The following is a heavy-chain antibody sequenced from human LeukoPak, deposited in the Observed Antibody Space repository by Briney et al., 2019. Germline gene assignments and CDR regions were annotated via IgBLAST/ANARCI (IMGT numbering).Heavy chain of an antibody. D-gene: IGHD3-10*01. CDR2: IYYSGST. Sequence: SETLSLTCTVSGYSISSGYYWGWIRQPPGKGLEWIGSIYYSGSTYYNPSLKSRVTISVDTSKNQFSLKLSSVTAADTAVYYCAREKGDITMVRGVIIRSFDYWGQGTLVTVSS. CDR1: GYSISSGYY. J-gene: IGHJ4*02. CDR3: AREKGDITMVRGVIIRSFDY. V-gene: IGHV4-38-2*02.